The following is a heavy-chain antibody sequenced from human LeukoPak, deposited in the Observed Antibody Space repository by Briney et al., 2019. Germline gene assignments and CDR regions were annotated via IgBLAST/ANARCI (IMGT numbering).Heavy chain of an antibody. CDR3: ARLGPSSSWYARDY. D-gene: IGHD6-13*01. J-gene: IGHJ4*02. V-gene: IGHV4-34*01. CDR2: INHSGST. CDR1: GGSISSYY. Sequence: SETLSLTCSVAGGSISSYYWSWIRQPPGKGLEWIGEINHSGSTNYNPSLKSRVTISVDTSKNQFSLKLSSVTAADTAVYYCARLGPSSSWYARDYWGQGTLVTVSS.